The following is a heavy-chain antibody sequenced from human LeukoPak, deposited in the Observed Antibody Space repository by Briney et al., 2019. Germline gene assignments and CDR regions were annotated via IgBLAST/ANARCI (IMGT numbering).Heavy chain of an antibody. V-gene: IGHV3-30*02. D-gene: IGHD2-2*01. J-gene: IGHJ4*02. Sequence: PGGSLRLSCAASGFTFSDYDMNWVRQAPGKGPEWVASIRSDGNKTYYAASLKGRFTISRDNSKNTLYLQLNSLRAEDTALYYCANLEDIVVVPTGMGFDYWGQGTLVTVSS. CDR3: ANLEDIVVVPTGMGFDY. CDR1: GFTFSDYD. CDR2: IRSDGNKT.